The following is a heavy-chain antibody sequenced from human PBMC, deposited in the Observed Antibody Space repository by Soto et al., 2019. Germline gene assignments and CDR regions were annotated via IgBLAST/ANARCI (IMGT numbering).Heavy chain of an antibody. CDR1: GFTVSANS. CDR3: ARVDYGDDY. J-gene: IGHJ4*02. Sequence: EVQLVESGGALVQPGGSLRLSCAASGFTVSANSVSWVRQAPGKGLEWVSVINSAGNTDYAHSVRGRFTISRHNSENMLYLQMNSLRVEDTAVYYCARVDYGDDYWGQGTLVTVSS. V-gene: IGHV3-53*04. D-gene: IGHD4-17*01. CDR2: INSAGNT.